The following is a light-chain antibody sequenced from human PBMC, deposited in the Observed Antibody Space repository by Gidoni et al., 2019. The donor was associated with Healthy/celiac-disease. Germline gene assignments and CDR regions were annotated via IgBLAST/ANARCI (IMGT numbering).Light chain of an antibody. Sequence: EIVMTQYTASLAVSPGERATLSCRASQRVSSNLAWYNQKPGQAPSLLIYGASTRSTCLPAMFSGRGSGTEFTLTISSLQSEYFSVYYCQQYNNWPPLTFGGGTKVEIK. J-gene: IGKJ4*01. CDR3: QQYNNWPPLT. CDR2: GAS. V-gene: IGKV3-15*01. CDR1: QRVSSN.